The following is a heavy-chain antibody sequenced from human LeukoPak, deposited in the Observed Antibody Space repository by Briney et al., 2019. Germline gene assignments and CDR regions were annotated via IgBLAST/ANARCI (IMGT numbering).Heavy chain of an antibody. CDR2: INHSGST. V-gene: IGHV4-34*01. CDR1: GGPFSGYY. D-gene: IGHD3-22*01. CDR3: ARGLTKDYYDSSGLDPNFDY. Sequence: ETLSLMCAVYGGPFSGYYWSWIRQPPGKGLEWIGEINHSGSTNYNPSLKSRVTISVDTSKNQFSLKPSSVTAADTAVYYCARGLTKDYYDSSGLDPNFDYWGERSPVTVSS. J-gene: IGHJ4*02.